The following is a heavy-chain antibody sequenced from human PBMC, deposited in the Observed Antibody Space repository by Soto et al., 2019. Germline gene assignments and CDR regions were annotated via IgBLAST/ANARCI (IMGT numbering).Heavy chain of an antibody. J-gene: IGHJ6*03. CDR3: AKPFVPAALSTTHYYYYYMDV. D-gene: IGHD2-2*01. Sequence: GGSLRLSCAASGFTFSSYAMSWVRQAPGKGLEWVSAISGSGGSTYYADSVKGRFTISRDNSKNTLYLQMNSLRAEDTAVYYCAKPFVPAALSTTHYYYYYMDVWGKGTTVTVSS. CDR2: ISGSGGST. CDR1: GFTFSSYA. V-gene: IGHV3-23*01.